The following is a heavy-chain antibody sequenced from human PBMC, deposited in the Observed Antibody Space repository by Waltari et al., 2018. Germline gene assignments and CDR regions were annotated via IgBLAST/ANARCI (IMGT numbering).Heavy chain of an antibody. D-gene: IGHD3-10*01. V-gene: IGHV3-15*01. CDR1: GISFSHAW. J-gene: IGHJ2*01. CDR2: IKSNTDGGTT. Sequence: EVQLVESGGGLVKPGGYLRLSCAASGISFSHAWMNWVRQAPGKGPEWVGRIKSNTDGGTTDYNAVVRGRFFMSRDDSKNTLHLEMKSLKTEDTAVYYCTTELGIGAFFDFWGRGTLVTVSS. CDR3: TTELGIGAFFDF.